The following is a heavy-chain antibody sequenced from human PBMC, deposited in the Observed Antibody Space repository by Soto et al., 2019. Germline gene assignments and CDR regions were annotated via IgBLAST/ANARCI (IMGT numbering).Heavy chain of an antibody. Sequence: QVQLQESGPGLVKPSQTLSLTCTVSGGSISSGGYYWSWIRQHPGKCLEWIGYIYYSGSTYYNPSLRSRVTISVDTSKNPFSLKLSSVTAADTAVYYCALSRYCSGGSCPGGGNWFDPWGQGTLVTVSS. D-gene: IGHD2-15*01. CDR2: IYYSGST. J-gene: IGHJ5*02. V-gene: IGHV4-31*03. CDR1: GGSISSGGYY. CDR3: ALSRYCSGGSCPGGGNWFDP.